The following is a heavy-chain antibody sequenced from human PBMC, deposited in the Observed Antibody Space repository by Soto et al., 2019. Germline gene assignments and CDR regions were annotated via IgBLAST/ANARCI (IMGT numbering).Heavy chain of an antibody. J-gene: IGHJ6*03. CDR2: IYYSGST. V-gene: IGHV4-31*03. CDR3: ARVSPYYYYMDV. CDR1: GGSISSGGYH. Sequence: PSETLSLTCTVSGGSISSGGYHWSWIRQHPGKGLEWIGYIYYSGSTYYNPSLKSRVTISVDTSKNQFSLKLSSVTAADTAVYYCARVSPYYYYMDVWGKGTTVTVSS.